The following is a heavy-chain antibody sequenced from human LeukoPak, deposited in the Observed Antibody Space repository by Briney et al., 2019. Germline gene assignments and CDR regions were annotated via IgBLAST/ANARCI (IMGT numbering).Heavy chain of an antibody. CDR2: ITRSGSNL. CDR3: ARNFDS. CDR1: GFTFTSSD. V-gene: IGHV3-21*01. Sequence: GGSLRLSRVASGFTFTSSDFNWIRQAPGKGLEWLSTITRSGSNLYYADSVKGRFTTSRDDAKDSVYLQMESLRVEDTAIYYCARNFDSWGQGTLVTVSS. J-gene: IGHJ4*02.